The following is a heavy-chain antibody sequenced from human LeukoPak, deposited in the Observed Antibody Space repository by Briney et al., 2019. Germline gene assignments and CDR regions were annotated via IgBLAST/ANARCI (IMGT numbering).Heavy chain of an antibody. Sequence: PGGSLRLSCAASGCTFSSYEMKWVRQAPGKGLEWVSYISSSGSTIYYADSVKGRFTISRDNAKNSLYLQMNSLRAEDTAVYYCASGAIYCGGDCLYWYFDLWGRGTLVTVSS. D-gene: IGHD2-21*02. CDR3: ASGAIYCGGDCLYWYFDL. CDR1: GCTFSSYE. J-gene: IGHJ2*01. V-gene: IGHV3-48*03. CDR2: ISSSGSTI.